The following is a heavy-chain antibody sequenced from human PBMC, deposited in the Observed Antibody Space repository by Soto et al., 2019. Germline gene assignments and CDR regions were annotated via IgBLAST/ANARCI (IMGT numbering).Heavy chain of an antibody. V-gene: IGHV3-23*01. D-gene: IGHD6-19*01. Sequence: GGSLRLSCAAFGFTFSSYAMSWVRQAPGKGLEWVSAISGSGGSTYYADSVKGRFTISRDNSKNTLYLQMNSLRAEDTAVYYCAKDLSSGWGPGWFDPWGQGTLVTVSS. CDR2: ISGSGGST. J-gene: IGHJ5*02. CDR1: GFTFSSYA. CDR3: AKDLSSGWGPGWFDP.